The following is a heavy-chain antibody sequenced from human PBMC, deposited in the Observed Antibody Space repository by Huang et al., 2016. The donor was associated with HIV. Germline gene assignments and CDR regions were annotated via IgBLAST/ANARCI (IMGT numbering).Heavy chain of an antibody. CDR1: GYSFTSYW. CDR3: ARLWLWSGYDGNWFDP. Sequence: EVQLVQSGAEVKKPGESLKIYCKGSGYSFTSYWIGWVRQMPGKGLEWMGIIDPGDPDTRYSPSFQGQVTISADKSISTAYLQWSSLKASDTAMYYCARLWLWSGYDGNWFDPWGQGTLVTVSS. V-gene: IGHV5-51*01. J-gene: IGHJ5*02. CDR2: IDPGDPDT. D-gene: IGHD3-3*01.